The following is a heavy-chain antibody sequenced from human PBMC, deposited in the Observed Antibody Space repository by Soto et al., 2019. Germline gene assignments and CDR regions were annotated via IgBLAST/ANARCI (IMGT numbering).Heavy chain of an antibody. Sequence: QVQLVESGGGVVQPGRSLRLSCAVSGFTFSSYGMHWVRQAPGKGLEWVAVISYDGSNKYYADSVKGRFTISRDNSKNXLXXQMNRLRAEDTAVYYCATGRGYCSGGSGYRSPFDYWGQGTLVTVSS. CDR3: ATGRGYCSGGSGYRSPFDY. D-gene: IGHD2-15*01. J-gene: IGHJ4*02. V-gene: IGHV3-30*03. CDR2: ISYDGSNK. CDR1: GFTFSSYG.